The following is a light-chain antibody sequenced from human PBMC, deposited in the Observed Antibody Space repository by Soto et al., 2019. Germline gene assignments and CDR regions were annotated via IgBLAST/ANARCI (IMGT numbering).Light chain of an antibody. CDR1: QSVSSSY. CDR2: GAS. Sequence: IVLTQSPDTLSLSPGERATLCCRASQSVSSSYLAWYQQKPGQAPRLLIYGASSRATGIPDRFSGSGPGTDFTLTISRLEPEDFAVYYCQQYGSWTFGQGTKVDIK. V-gene: IGKV3-20*01. J-gene: IGKJ1*01. CDR3: QQYGSWT.